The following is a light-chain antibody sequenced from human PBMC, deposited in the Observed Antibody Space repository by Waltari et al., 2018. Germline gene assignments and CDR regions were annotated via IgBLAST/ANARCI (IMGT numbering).Light chain of an antibody. V-gene: IGLV2-14*03. CDR1: SSDVGGYNY. J-gene: IGLJ2*01. CDR2: DVS. Sequence: HSALTQPASVSGSPGQSITISCTGTSSDVGGYNYVSWYQQRPGKAPKLMIYDVSNRPSGVSNRFSGSKSGNTASLTISGLQAEDEADYYCSSYTSSVTLVFGGGTKLTVL. CDR3: SSYTSSVTLV.